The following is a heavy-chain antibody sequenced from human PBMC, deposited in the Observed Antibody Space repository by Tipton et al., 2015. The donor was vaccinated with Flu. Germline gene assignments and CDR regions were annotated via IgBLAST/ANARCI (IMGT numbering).Heavy chain of an antibody. Sequence: SLRLSCAASGFTFSSYAMSWVRQAPGKGLEWVSAISGSGGSTYYADSVKGRFTISRDNSKNTLYLQMNSLRAEDTAVYYCAKGSGYYYYGMDVWGQGTTVTVSS. CDR1: GFTFSSYA. CDR3: AKGSGYYYYGMDV. J-gene: IGHJ6*02. V-gene: IGHV3-23*01. D-gene: IGHD3-10*01. CDR2: ISGSGGST.